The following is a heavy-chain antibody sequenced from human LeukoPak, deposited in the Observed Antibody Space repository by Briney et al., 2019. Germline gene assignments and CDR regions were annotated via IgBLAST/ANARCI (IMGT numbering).Heavy chain of an antibody. CDR3: AREVLTGYHYYGMDV. D-gene: IGHD3-9*01. CDR1: GFTASSNY. V-gene: IGHV3-66*02. CDR2: IYSGGST. J-gene: IGHJ6*02. Sequence: GGSLRLSCAASGFTASSNYMSWVRQAPGKGLEWVSVIYSGGSTYYADSVKGRFTISRDNSKNTLYLQMNSLRAEDTAVYYCAREVLTGYHYYGMDVWGQGTTVTVSS.